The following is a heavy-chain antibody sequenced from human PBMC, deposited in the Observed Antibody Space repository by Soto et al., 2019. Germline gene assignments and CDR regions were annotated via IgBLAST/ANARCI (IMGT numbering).Heavy chain of an antibody. D-gene: IGHD6-13*01. CDR2: INAGNGNT. J-gene: IGHJ6*02. Sequence: ASVKVSCKASGYTFTSYAMHWVRRAPGQRLEWMGWINAGNGNTKYSQKFQGRVTITRDTSASTAYMELSSLRSEDTAVYYCARPQHLRYYYGMDVWGQGTTVTVSS. CDR3: ARPQHLRYYYGMDV. CDR1: GYTFTSYA. V-gene: IGHV1-3*01.